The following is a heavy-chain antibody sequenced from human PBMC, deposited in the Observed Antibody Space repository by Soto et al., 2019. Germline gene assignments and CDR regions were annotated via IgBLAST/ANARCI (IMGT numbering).Heavy chain of an antibody. Sequence: QITLKESGPTLVEPTQSLTLTCTYSGFSLRTTGVGVGWIRQPPGKALEWLGIIYWNDDKRYSPSLKNRFTLTSDISKSQVVLTMTNMDPVDTATYYCAHTWGLPFDYWGQGTLVIFPS. CDR3: AHTWGLPFDY. CDR2: IYWNDDK. D-gene: IGHD3-16*01. J-gene: IGHJ4*02. CDR1: GFSLRTTGVG. V-gene: IGHV2-5*01.